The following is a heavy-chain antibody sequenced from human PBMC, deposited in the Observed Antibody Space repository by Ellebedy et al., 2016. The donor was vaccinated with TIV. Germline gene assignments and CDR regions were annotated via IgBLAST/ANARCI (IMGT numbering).Heavy chain of an antibody. CDR1: GGSISSNY. D-gene: IGHD1-26*01. CDR2: IYNSVIT. J-gene: IGHJ4*02. CDR3: ARRYSGSSYHYFDY. V-gene: IGHV4-59*08. Sequence: MPSETPSLTCTVSGGSISSNYWDWIRQPPGKGLEWIGYIYNSVITNYNPSLKSRVTMSVDTSKRQLSLKLRSVTAADTAVYYCARRYSGSSYHYFDYWGQGTLVIVSS.